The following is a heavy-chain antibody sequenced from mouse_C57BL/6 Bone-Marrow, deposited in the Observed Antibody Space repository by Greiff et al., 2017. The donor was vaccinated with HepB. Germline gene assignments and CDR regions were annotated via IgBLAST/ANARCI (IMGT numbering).Heavy chain of an antibody. CDR3: ARDFPFAY. CDR2: ISDGGSYT. Sequence: EVQLQESGGGLVKPGGSLKLSCAASGFTFSSYAMSWVRQTPEKRLEWVATISDGGSYTYYPDNVKGRFTISRDNAKNNLYLQMSHLKSEDTAMYYCARDFPFAYWGQGTLVTVSA. J-gene: IGHJ3*01. V-gene: IGHV5-4*01. CDR1: GFTFSSYA.